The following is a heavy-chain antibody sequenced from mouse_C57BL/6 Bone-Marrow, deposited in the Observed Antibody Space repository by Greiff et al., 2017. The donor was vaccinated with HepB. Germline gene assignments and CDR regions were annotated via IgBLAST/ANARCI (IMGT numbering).Heavy chain of an antibody. D-gene: IGHD1-1*01. CDR3: ARSGVLRSFAY. CDR2: IYPGDGDT. J-gene: IGHJ3*01. Sequence: VKLMESGAELVKPGASVKISCKASGYAFSSYWMNWVKQRPGKGLEWIGQIYPGDGDTNYNGKFKGKATLTADKSSSTAYMQLSSLTSEDSAVYFCARSGVLRSFAYWGQGTLVTVSA. CDR1: GYAFSSYW. V-gene: IGHV1-80*01.